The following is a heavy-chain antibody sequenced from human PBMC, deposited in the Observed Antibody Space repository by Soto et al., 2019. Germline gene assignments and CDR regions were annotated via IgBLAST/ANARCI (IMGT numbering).Heavy chain of an antibody. Sequence: PSETLSLTCTVSGGSISNYYWSWIRQPPGKGLEWIGYIYYSGSTNYNPSLKSRVTISVDTSKNQFSLKLSSVTAADTAVYYCARDAAGFGELLPNYYYYYYMDVWGQGTTVTVSS. CDR2: IYYSGST. CDR3: ARDAAGFGELLPNYYYYYYMDV. CDR1: GGSISNYY. V-gene: IGHV4-59*01. J-gene: IGHJ6*03. D-gene: IGHD3-10*01.